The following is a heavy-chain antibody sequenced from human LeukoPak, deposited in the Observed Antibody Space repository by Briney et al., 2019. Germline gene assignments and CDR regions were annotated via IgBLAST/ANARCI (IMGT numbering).Heavy chain of an antibody. CDR2: IYYSGST. D-gene: IGHD3-10*01. J-gene: IGHJ6*02. CDR1: GGSISSSSYY. CDR3: ARHFLGWPHQLYGSGEDYYGMDV. V-gene: IGHV4-39*01. Sequence: SETLSLTCTVSGGSISSSSYYWGWIRQPPGKGLEWIGSIYYSGSTYYNPSLKSRVTISVDTSKNQFSLKLSSVTAADTAVYYCARHFLGWPHQLYGSGEDYYGMDVWGQGTTVTVSS.